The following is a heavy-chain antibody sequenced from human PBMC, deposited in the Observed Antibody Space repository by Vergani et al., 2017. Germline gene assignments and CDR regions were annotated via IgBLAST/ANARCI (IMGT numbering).Heavy chain of an antibody. CDR3: AKDMWGSGWYYFDY. J-gene: IGHJ4*03. D-gene: IGHD6-19*01. V-gene: IGHV3-43*01. Sequence: EVQLVESGGVVVQPGGSLRLSCAASGFTFDDYTMHWVRQAPGKGLEWVSLISWDGGSTYYADSVKGRFTISRDNSKNSLYLQMNSLRTEDTALYYCAKDMWGSGWYYFDYWGQGTTVTVSS. CDR1: GFTFDDYT. CDR2: ISWDGGST.